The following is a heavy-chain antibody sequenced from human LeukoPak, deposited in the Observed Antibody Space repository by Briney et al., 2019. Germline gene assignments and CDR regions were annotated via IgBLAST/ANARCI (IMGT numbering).Heavy chain of an antibody. CDR1: GITFSDYY. J-gene: IGHJ3*02. CDR3: ARDRMVRYAFDI. V-gene: IGHV3-11*01. D-gene: IGHD3-10*01. CDR2: ISSGGGTI. Sequence: GGSLRLSCAAYGITFSDYYMSWIRQAPGKGLEWVSYISSGGGTIHYADSVRGRFTISRDNSKNTLYLQMNSLRAEDTAVYYCARDRMVRYAFDIWGQGTLVTVSS.